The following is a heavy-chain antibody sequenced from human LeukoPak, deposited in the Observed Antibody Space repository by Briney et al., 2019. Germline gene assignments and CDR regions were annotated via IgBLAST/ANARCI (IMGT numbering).Heavy chain of an antibody. J-gene: IGHJ4*02. V-gene: IGHV4-4*07. CDR2: IYTGGNT. CDR1: GGSISFYY. D-gene: IGHD5-24*01. CDR3: ARGVEMATILVGL. Sequence: PSETLSLTCTVSGGSISFYYWTWIRQSAGKGLEWIGRIYTGGNTNYNPSLKSRATLSIDTSKNQFSLMLTSVTAADTAVYYCARGVEMATILVGLWGQGTLVTVSS.